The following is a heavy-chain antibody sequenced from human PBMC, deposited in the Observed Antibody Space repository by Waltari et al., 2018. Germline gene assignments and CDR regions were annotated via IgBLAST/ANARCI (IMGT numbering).Heavy chain of an antibody. CDR1: GGSFSGYY. Sequence: QVQLQQWGAGLLKPSETLSLTCAVYGGSFSGYYWSWIRQPPGKGLEWIGEINHSGSTNYNPSLKIRVTISVDTSKNQFSLKLSSVTAADTAVYYCSGRGSGSYYIPFDYWGQGTLVTVSS. D-gene: IGHD3-10*01. V-gene: IGHV4-34*01. CDR2: INHSGST. J-gene: IGHJ4*02. CDR3: SGRGSGSYYIPFDY.